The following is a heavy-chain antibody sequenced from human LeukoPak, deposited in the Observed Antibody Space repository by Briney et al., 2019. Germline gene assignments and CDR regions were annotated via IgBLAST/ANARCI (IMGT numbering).Heavy chain of an antibody. CDR1: GYTFTSFG. Sequence: GASVKVSCKASGYTFTSFGITWVRQAPGQGLEWMGWISAYNGNTNYAQKLQGRVTMTTDTSTSTAYMELRSLRSDDTAVYYCVRDLAGAAAGTIPLFDYWGQGTLVTVSS. J-gene: IGHJ4*02. D-gene: IGHD6-13*01. V-gene: IGHV1-18*01. CDR2: ISAYNGNT. CDR3: VRDLAGAAAGTIPLFDY.